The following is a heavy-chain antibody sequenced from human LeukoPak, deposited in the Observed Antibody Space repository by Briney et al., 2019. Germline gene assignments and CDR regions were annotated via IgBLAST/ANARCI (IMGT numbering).Heavy chain of an antibody. CDR1: GGSFSGYY. D-gene: IGHD3-3*01. V-gene: IGHV4-34*01. Sequence: SETLPLTCAVYGGSFSGYYWSWIRQPPGKGLEWIGEINHSGSTNYNPSLKSRVTISVDTSKNQFSLKLSSVTAADTAVYYCAREIRYDFWSGYSYYFDYWGQGTLVTVSS. J-gene: IGHJ4*02. CDR2: INHSGST. CDR3: AREIRYDFWSGYSYYFDY.